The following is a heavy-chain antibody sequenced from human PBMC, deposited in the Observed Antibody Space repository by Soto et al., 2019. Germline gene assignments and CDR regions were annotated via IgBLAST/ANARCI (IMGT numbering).Heavy chain of an antibody. J-gene: IGHJ6*03. CDR1: GYTSTSYA. CDR3: ARGILTTVTDYYYYMDV. V-gene: IGHV1-3*01. CDR2: INAGNGNT. D-gene: IGHD4-17*01. Sequence: QVQLVQSGAEVKKPGASVKVSCKASGYTSTSYAMHWVRQAPGQRLEWMGWINAGNGNTKYSQKFQGRVTITRDTSASTAYMELSSLRSEDTAVYYCARGILTTVTDYYYYMDVWGKGTTVTVSS.